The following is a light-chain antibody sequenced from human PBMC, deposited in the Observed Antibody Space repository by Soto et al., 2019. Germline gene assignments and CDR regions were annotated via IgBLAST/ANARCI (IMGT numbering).Light chain of an antibody. Sequence: QSVLTQPPSVSGAPGQRVTISCTGSSSNIGAGYDVHWYQQLPGTTPKLLIYGNSNRPSGVPDRFSGSKSGTSASLAIPGLQAEDEADYYCQSYDSSLSGWVFGGGTKGTVL. CDR2: GNS. J-gene: IGLJ3*02. CDR3: QSYDSSLSGWV. CDR1: SSNIGAGYD. V-gene: IGLV1-40*01.